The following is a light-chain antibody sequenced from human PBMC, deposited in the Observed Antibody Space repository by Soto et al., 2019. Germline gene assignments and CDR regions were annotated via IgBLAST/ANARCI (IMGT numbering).Light chain of an antibody. CDR2: DAS. V-gene: IGKV3-11*01. CDR3: QQRSIWPLT. CDR1: QSVTTQ. Sequence: IVLTQSPGTLSLSPGERATLSCRASQSVTTQLAWYQQKPGQAPRLLIYDASNRATGIPARFSGSGSGTDFTLTISSLEPEDFAVYYCQQRSIWPLTFGQGTRLEIK. J-gene: IGKJ5*01.